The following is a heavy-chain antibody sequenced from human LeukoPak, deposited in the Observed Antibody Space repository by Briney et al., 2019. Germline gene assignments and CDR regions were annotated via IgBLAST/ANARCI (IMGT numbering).Heavy chain of an antibody. CDR3: AREGPTSFSDY. D-gene: IGHD1-1*01. Sequence: SETLSLTCTVSGYSISSGYYWGWIRQPPGKGLEWIGRIYHSGSTYYNPSLKSRVTISVDTSKNRFSLKLSSVTAADTAVYYCAREGPTSFSDYWGQGTLVTVSS. CDR1: GYSISSGYY. CDR2: IYHSGST. V-gene: IGHV4-38-2*02. J-gene: IGHJ4*02.